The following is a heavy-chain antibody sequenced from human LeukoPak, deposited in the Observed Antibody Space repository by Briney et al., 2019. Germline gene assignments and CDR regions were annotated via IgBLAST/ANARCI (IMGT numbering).Heavy chain of an antibody. Sequence: SVKVSCKASGYTFTSYDINWVRQATGQGLEWMGWMNPNSGNTGYAQKFQGRVTMTRNTSISTAYMELSSLRSEDTAVYYCARELLWFGEFRGGMDVWGQGTTVTVSS. CDR2: MNPNSGNT. CDR1: GYTFTSYD. CDR3: ARELLWFGEFRGGMDV. V-gene: IGHV1-8*01. J-gene: IGHJ6*02. D-gene: IGHD3-10*01.